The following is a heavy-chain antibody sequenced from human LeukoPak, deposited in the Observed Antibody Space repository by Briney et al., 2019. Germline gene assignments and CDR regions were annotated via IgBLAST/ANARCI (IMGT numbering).Heavy chain of an antibody. J-gene: IGHJ3*02. CDR2: IYYSGST. Sequence: SETLSLTCTISGGSISSYDWSWIRQPPGKGLEWIGNIYYSGSTKYNPSLKSRVTISVDTSKNQFPLKLHSVTAADTAVYYCARVLPIVVVTDGLDVFDIWGQGTMVTVSS. CDR1: GGSISSYD. CDR3: ARVLPIVVVTDGLDVFDI. V-gene: IGHV4-59*01. D-gene: IGHD2-21*02.